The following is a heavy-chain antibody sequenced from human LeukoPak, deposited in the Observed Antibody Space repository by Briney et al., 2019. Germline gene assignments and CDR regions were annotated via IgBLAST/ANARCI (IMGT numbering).Heavy chain of an antibody. V-gene: IGHV4-34*01. Sequence: SETLSLTCAVYGGSFSGYYWSWIRQPPGKGLEWIGEINHSGSTNYNPSLKSRVTTSVDTSKNQFSLKLSSVTAADTAVYYCARVPLRFLSWFDPWGQGTLVTVSS. J-gene: IGHJ5*02. D-gene: IGHD3-3*01. CDR1: GGSFSGYY. CDR3: ARVPLRFLSWFDP. CDR2: INHSGST.